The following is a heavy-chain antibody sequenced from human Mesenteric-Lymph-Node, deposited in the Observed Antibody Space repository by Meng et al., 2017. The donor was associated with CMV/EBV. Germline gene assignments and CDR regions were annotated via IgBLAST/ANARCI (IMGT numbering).Heavy chain of an antibody. D-gene: IGHD3-3*01. CDR2: IAHSGTT. J-gene: IGHJ2*01. CDR3: ARALYYDFWRGPEGYFDL. V-gene: IGHV4-38-2*01. CDR1: GYSISSGYF. Sequence: SETLSLTCAVSGYSISSGYFWGWIRQPPGKGLEWIANIAHSGTTYYNPSLESRVSMSVDTSNNQFSLKLTSMTAADTAMYYCARALYYDFWRGPEGYFDLWGRGTLITVSS.